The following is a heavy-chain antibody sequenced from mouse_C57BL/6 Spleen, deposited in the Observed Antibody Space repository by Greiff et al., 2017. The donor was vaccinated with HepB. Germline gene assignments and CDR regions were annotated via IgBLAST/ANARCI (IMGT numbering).Heavy chain of an antibody. CDR1: GYTFTSYW. CDR2: INPSSGYT. J-gene: IGHJ2*01. Sequence: QVHVKQSGAELAKPGASVKLSCKASGYTFTSYWMHWVKQRPGQGLEWIGYINPSSGYTKYNQKFKDKATLTADNSSSTADMQLSSLTYEDSAVYYCARKGTGKPYFDYWGQGTTLTVSP. D-gene: IGHD4-1*01. CDR3: ARKGTGKPYFDY. V-gene: IGHV1-7*01.